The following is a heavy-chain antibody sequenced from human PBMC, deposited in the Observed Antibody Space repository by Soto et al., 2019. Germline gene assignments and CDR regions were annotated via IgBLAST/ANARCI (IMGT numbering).Heavy chain of an antibody. CDR3: AADLVPPYDSNNWFDP. Sequence: EVQLVESGGDLVKPGGSLRLSCAASGFIFSHAWFHWVRQPPGKGLELVGRVKNNGGATDYAPSVKGRFIISRDDSKDMVYLQMSSLRTEDTAIYYCAADLVPPYDSNNWFDPWGQGTLVSVSS. CDR2: VKNNGGAT. J-gene: IGHJ5*02. D-gene: IGHD2-21*01. CDR1: GFIFSHAW. V-gene: IGHV3-15*07.